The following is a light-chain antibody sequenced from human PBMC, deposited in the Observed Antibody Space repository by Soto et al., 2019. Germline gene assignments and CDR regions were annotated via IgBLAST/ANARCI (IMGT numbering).Light chain of an antibody. Sequence: QSVLTQPPSASGTPGQRVTISCSGSSSNIGSKTVNWYQQLPGTAPKLLIYSNNQRPSGVPDRFSGSKSGTSASLAISGLQSEDEDDYYCAAWDGSLNGVVFGGGTKLPLL. CDR3: AAWDGSLNGVV. CDR1: SSNIGSKT. J-gene: IGLJ2*01. V-gene: IGLV1-44*01. CDR2: SNN.